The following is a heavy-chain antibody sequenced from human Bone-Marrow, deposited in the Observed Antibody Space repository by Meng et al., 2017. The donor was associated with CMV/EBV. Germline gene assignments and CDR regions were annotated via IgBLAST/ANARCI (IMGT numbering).Heavy chain of an antibody. CDR1: GFTFSSYS. CDR3: ARRSRDGYNYDYFAY. D-gene: IGHD5-24*01. CDR2: ISSSSSYI. V-gene: IGHV3-21*01. Sequence: GGSLRLSCAASGFTFSSYSMNWVRQAPGKGLEWVSSISSSSSYIYYADSVKGRFTISRDNAKNSLYLQMNSLRAEDTAVYYCARRSRDGYNYDYFAYWGHGHRVT. J-gene: IGHJ4*01.